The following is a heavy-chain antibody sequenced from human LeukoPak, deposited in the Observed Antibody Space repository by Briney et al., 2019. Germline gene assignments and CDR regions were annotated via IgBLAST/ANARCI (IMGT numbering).Heavy chain of an antibody. CDR3: AMTHQDYYYYMDV. CDR1: GGSISSGSYY. V-gene: IGHV4-61*02. CDR2: IYTSGST. Sequence: PSETLSLTCTVSGGSISSGSYYWSWIRQPAGKGLEWIGRIYTSGSTNYNPSLKSRVTMSVDTSKNQFSLKLSSVTAADTAVYYCAMTHQDYYYYMDVWGKGTTVTISS. J-gene: IGHJ6*03.